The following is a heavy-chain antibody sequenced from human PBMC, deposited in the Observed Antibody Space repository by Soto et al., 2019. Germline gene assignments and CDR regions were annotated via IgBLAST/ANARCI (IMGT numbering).Heavy chain of an antibody. CDR1: GFTFTSYT. Sequence: AGGSLRLSCAASGFTFTSYTMNWVRQAPGKGLEWVSSISSSSDYIYYADSMKGRVTISRDNATNSLFLDMNSLTGEDTAVYYCARARVYATGPLDFWGQGTLVTV. CDR2: ISSSSDYI. D-gene: IGHD6-13*01. CDR3: ARARVYATGPLDF. V-gene: IGHV3-21*06. J-gene: IGHJ4*02.